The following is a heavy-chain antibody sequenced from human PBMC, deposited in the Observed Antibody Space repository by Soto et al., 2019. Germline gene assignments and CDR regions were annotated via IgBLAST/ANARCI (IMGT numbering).Heavy chain of an antibody. D-gene: IGHD3-3*01. CDR1: GFTVSSNY. J-gene: IGHJ3*01. CDR2: IYSGGST. V-gene: IGHV3-66*01. Sequence: GGSLRLSCAASGFTVSSNYMSWVRQAPGKGLEWVSVIYSGGSTYYADSVKGRFTISRDNSKNTLYLQMNNLRAEDTAVYYCARVWYDFWSGYFWGQGTMVTVSS. CDR3: ARVWYDFWSGYF.